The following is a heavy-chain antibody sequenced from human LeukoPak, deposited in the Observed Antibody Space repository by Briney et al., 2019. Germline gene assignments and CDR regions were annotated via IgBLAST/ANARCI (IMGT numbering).Heavy chain of an antibody. CDR3: AASYSGYEVFDY. D-gene: IGHD5-12*01. V-gene: IGHV3-33*01. CDR2: IWYDGSNK. CDR1: GFTFSSYG. Sequence: GGSLRLSCAASGFTFSSYGMHWVRQAPGKGLEWVAVIWYDGSNKYYADSVKGRFTISRDNSKYTLYLQMNSLRAEDAAVYYCAASYSGYEVFDYWGQGTLVTVSS. J-gene: IGHJ4*02.